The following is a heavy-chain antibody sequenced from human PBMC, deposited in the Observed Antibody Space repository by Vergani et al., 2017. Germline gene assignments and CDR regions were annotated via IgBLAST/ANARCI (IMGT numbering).Heavy chain of an antibody. V-gene: IGHV4-34*01. J-gene: IGHJ4*02. D-gene: IGHD4-17*01. CDR2: INHSGST. CDR1: GVSFSGYS. CDR3: ARGSRPLTVTSRGIDY. Sequence: QVQLQQWGAGLLTPSETLSLTCAVYGVSFSGYSWRWIRQPPGKGLEWIGEINHSGSTNYNPSLKSRVTISVDTTKNQLSLKLSAVTAADTAVYYCARGSRPLTVTSRGIDYWGQGTLVTVSS.